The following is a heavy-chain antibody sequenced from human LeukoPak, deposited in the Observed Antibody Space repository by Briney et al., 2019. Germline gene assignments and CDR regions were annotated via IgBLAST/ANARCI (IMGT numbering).Heavy chain of an antibody. CDR2: MNPNSGNT. J-gene: IGHJ6*03. V-gene: IGHV1-8*01. D-gene: IGHD3-3*01. Sequence: ASVKVSCTASGYTFTSYDINWVRQATGRGLEWMGWMNPNSGNTGYAQKFQGRVTMTRNTSINTAYMELSSLRSEDTAVYYCVRVGYFWSVYYYYYYMDVWGKGTTVTVSS. CDR1: GYTFTSYD. CDR3: VRVGYFWSVYYYYYYMDV.